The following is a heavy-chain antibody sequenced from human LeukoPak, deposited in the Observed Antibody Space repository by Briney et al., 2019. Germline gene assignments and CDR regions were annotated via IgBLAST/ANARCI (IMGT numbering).Heavy chain of an antibody. V-gene: IGHV1-8*01. CDR2: MNPNSGNT. CDR1: GYTFTSYD. CDR3: ARGRKSSAAVRGYYFDY. D-gene: IGHD6-13*01. Sequence: ASVKVSCKASGYTFTSYDINWVRQATGQGLEWMGWMNPNSGNTGYAQKFQGRVTMTRNTSTSTAYMELSSLRSEDTAVYYCARGRKSSAAVRGYYFDYWGQGTLVTVSS. J-gene: IGHJ4*02.